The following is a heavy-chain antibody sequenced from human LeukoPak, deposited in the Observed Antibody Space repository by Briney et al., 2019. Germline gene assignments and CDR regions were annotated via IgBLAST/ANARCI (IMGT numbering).Heavy chain of an antibody. CDR1: GGSFSGYY. CDR3: ARAAYSGSYHSDY. J-gene: IGHJ4*02. V-gene: IGHV4-59*01. CDR2: IYYSGST. Sequence: KTSETLPLTCAVYGGSFSGYYWTWIRQPPGKGLEWIGYIYYSGSTNYNPSLKSRVTISVDTSKNQFSLKLSSVTAADTAVYYCARAAYSGSYHSDYWGQGTLVTVSS. D-gene: IGHD1-26*01.